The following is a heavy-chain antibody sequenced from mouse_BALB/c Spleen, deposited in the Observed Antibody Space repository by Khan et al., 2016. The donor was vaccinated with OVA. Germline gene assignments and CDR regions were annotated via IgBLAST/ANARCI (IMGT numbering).Heavy chain of an antibody. V-gene: IGHV1-54*03. J-gene: IGHJ2*01. Sequence: QIQLVQSGAELVRPGTSVKVSCKASGYAFTNYLIEWVKQRPGQGLEWIGVINPGSGGTNYNEKFKGKATLTADKSSSTAYMQLSSLTSDDSAVYFCARSNYYGYYFDYWGQGTTLTVSS. CDR1: GYAFTNYL. D-gene: IGHD1-2*01. CDR3: ARSNYYGYYFDY. CDR2: INPGSGGT.